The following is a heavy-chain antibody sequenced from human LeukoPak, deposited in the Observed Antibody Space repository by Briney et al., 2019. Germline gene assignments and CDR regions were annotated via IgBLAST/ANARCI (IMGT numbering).Heavy chain of an antibody. CDR1: GFTFSSYN. J-gene: IGHJ6*02. D-gene: IGHD6-6*01. Sequence: PGGSLRLSCTASGFTFSSYNMNWVRQAPGKGLEWVSTITSTSTYIAYADSVKGRFTISRDNADNSVYLQMNSLRVDDTAVYYCAKERPHGMDVWGQGTSVTVSS. CDR2: ITSTSTYI. CDR3: AKERPHGMDV. V-gene: IGHV3-21*01.